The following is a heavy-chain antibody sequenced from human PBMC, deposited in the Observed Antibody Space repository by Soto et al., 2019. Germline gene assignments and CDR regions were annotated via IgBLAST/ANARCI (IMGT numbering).Heavy chain of an antibody. CDR3: ARHFWDSSSLSGGYCFDS. CDR1: GASISSDGFY. V-gene: IGHV4-39*01. Sequence: SETLSLTCTVSGASISSDGFYWGWIRQPPGKGLEWIASIYYNGDTFHNPSLKSRVTMSVDTSKNQFSLNLRSATAADTAVYYCARHFWDSSSLSGGYCFDSWGQGTLVTVSS. CDR2: IYYNGDT. D-gene: IGHD6-6*01. J-gene: IGHJ4*02.